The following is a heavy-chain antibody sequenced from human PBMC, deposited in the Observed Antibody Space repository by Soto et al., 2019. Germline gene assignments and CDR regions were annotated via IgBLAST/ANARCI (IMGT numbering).Heavy chain of an antibody. Sequence: ASVKVSCKASGGTFSSYTISWVRQAPGQGLEWMGRIIPILGIANYAQKFQGRVTITADKSTSTAYMELSSLRSEDTAVYYCEWFGELFHIDYWGQGTLVTVSS. CDR1: GGTFSSYT. CDR3: EWFGELFHIDY. D-gene: IGHD3-10*01. CDR2: IIPILGIA. J-gene: IGHJ4*02. V-gene: IGHV1-69*02.